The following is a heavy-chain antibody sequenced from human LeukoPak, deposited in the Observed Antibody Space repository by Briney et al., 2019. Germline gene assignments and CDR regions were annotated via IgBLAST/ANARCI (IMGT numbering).Heavy chain of an antibody. CDR1: GFTFTSYG. J-gene: IGHJ4*02. CDR2: IWYDGSNK. Sequence: GSSLRLSCAASGFTFTSYGMHWVRQAPGKGLAWVAGIWYDGSNKYYADSVKGRFTISRDNSKNTLYLQMNSLRAEDTAVYYCARDPIAAVRFDYWGQGTLVTVSS. V-gene: IGHV3-33*01. CDR3: ARDPIAAVRFDY. D-gene: IGHD6-13*01.